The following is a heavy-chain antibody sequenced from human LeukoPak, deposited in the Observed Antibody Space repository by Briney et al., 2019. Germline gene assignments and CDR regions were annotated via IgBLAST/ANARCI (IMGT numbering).Heavy chain of an antibody. V-gene: IGHV3-30-3*02. CDR3: ANDAVPATARHFDY. CDR1: GLTFTSYA. J-gene: IGHJ4*02. D-gene: IGHD1-1*01. Sequence: GRSLRLSCAASGLTFTSYAMHWVRQAPGKWLEWVSVASSDGNIKYYADCVKGRFTISRDNSKNTLYLRMDSLRGEDTSVYYCANDAVPATARHFDYWGQGTLVTVSS. CDR2: ASSDGNIK.